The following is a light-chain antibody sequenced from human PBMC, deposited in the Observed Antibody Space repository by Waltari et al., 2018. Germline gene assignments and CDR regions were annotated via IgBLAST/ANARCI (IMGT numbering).Light chain of an antibody. J-gene: IGLJ3*02. V-gene: IGLV4-69*01. CDR1: TGHSSKI. CDR2: VNSDGSH. Sequence: QLVLTQSPSASASLGASVKPTCTLSTGHSSKIIAGLQQQPGKGPRYLMQVNSDGSHRKGDVIPDRFSGSSSGAERYLTISSLQSEDEADYYCETGGHGTWVFGGGTKLTVI. CDR3: ETGGHGTWV.